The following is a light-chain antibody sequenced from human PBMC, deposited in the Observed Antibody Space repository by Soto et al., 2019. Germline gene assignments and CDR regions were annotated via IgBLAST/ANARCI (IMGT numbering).Light chain of an antibody. J-gene: IGLJ3*02. Sequence: QAVVTQPHSVSGAPGQRVTISCTGSSSNIGRGYDVHWYQQFPGSAPRLLLSGDSNRPSGVPDRFSGSRSGTSASLAITGLQAEDEADYYCQTFDSSLTISWVFGGGTKLTVL. CDR3: QTFDSSLTISWV. CDR1: SSNIGRGYD. V-gene: IGLV1-40*01. CDR2: GDS.